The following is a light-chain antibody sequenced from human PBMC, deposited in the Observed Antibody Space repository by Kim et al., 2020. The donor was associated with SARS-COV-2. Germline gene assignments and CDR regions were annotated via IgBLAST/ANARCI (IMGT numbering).Light chain of an antibody. J-gene: IGKJ1*01. V-gene: IGKV2-28*01. CDR3: MQALETPLT. CDR1: RTLLHSNGYNS. Sequence: DSVMTQSPLSLPVTSGEPASISCRSSRTLLHSNGYNSLDWYLQKPGQSPQLLIYLGSNRASGVPDRFSGSGSGTDFTLEISRVEAEDVGVYYCMQALETPLTFGQGTKVEIK. CDR2: LGS.